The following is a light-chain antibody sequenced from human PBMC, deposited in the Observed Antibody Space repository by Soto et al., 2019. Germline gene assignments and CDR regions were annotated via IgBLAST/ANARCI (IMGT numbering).Light chain of an antibody. CDR1: QGIGVY. J-gene: IGKJ4*01. CDR3: QKYNSAPLT. Sequence: DIQMTQSPSSLSASLGDRVTITCRASQGIGVYLVWFQQKPGKVPKLLIYAASALQSGVPSRFSGSGSGTDFTLTISSLQPQDFVTYYCQKYNSAPLTFGGETKVSIK. V-gene: IGKV1-27*01. CDR2: AAS.